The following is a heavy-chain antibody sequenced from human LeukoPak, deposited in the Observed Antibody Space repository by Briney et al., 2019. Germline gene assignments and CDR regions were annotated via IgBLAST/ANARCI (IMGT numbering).Heavy chain of an antibody. CDR3: AKDLGMYRNNFFDY. V-gene: IGHV3-23*01. CDR1: GFTFSSIA. CDR2: ISGSGGGS. Sequence: GGSLRLSCAASGFTFSSIAMSWVRQAPDKGLEWVSTISGSGGGSYSADSVKGRFTFFRDDSKNTLYLQMISLRADDTSVYYSAKDLGMYRNNFFDYWGQGNLVTVSS. J-gene: IGHJ4*02. D-gene: IGHD1-26*01.